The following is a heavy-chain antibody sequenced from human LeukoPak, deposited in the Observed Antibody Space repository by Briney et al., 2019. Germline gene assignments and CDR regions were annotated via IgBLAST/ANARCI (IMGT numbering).Heavy chain of an antibody. CDR2: IYYSGST. D-gene: IGHD5-18*01. V-gene: IGHV4-30-4*08. CDR3: ARASIQLWLGNAFDI. J-gene: IGHJ3*02. Sequence: PSETLSLTCTVSGGSISSGDYFWSWIRQPPGKGLEWIGYIYYSGSTYYNPSLKSRATISVDTSKNQFSLKLSSVTAADTAVYYCARASIQLWLGNAFDIWGQGTMVTVSS. CDR1: GGSISSGDYF.